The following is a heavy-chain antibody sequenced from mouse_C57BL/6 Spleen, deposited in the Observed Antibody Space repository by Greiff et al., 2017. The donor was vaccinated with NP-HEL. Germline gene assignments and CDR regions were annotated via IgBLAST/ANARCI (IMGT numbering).Heavy chain of an antibody. J-gene: IGHJ3*01. CDR1: GYSITSGYY. CDR3: AREDYGSPTRGWFAY. V-gene: IGHV3-6*01. Sequence: EVQLQQSGPGLVKPSQSLSLTCSVTGYSITSGYYWNWIRQFPGNKLEWMGYISYDGSNNYNPSLKNRISITRDTSKNQFFLKLNSVTTEDTATYYCAREDYGSPTRGWFAYWGQGTLVTVSA. CDR2: ISYDGSN. D-gene: IGHD1-1*01.